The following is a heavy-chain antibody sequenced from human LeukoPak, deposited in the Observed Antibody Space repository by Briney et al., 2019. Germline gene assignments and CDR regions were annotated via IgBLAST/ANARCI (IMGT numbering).Heavy chain of an antibody. Sequence: PGGSLRLSCAASGFTFSSYAMHWVRQAPGKGLEWVAVISYGGSNKYYADSVKGRFTISRDNSKNTLYLQMNSLRAEDTAVYYCARDPYDSSGSYWFDPWGQGTLVTVSS. J-gene: IGHJ5*02. CDR1: GFTFSSYA. CDR3: ARDPYDSSGSYWFDP. V-gene: IGHV3-30*01. D-gene: IGHD1-26*01. CDR2: ISYGGSNK.